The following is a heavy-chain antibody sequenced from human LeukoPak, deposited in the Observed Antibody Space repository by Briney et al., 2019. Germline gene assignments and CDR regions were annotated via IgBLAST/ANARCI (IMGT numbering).Heavy chain of an antibody. V-gene: IGHV3-9*03. J-gene: IGHJ3*02. CDR2: ISWNSGSI. D-gene: IGHD5-24*01. Sequence: GGSLRLSCAASGFTFSSYAMHWVRQAPGKGLEWVSGISWNSGSIGYADSVKGRFTISRDNAKNSLYLQMNSLRAEDMALYYCAKGSGDGYNESPAFDIWGQGTMVTVSS. CDR1: GFTFSSYA. CDR3: AKGSGDGYNESPAFDI.